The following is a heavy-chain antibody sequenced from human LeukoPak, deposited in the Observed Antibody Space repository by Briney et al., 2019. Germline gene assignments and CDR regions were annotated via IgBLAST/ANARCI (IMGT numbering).Heavy chain of an antibody. J-gene: IGHJ6*03. V-gene: IGHV3-30*02. D-gene: IGHD3-10*01. Sequence: PGGSLRLSCAASGFIFSSYGMHWVRQAPGKGLEWVAFIRYDGSNTYYADSVKGRFTISRDNSKNTLYLQMNSLRGEDTAVYYCARRFGRKFGERFYYYHYMDVWGKGTTVTISS. CDR1: GFIFSSYG. CDR2: IRYDGSNT. CDR3: ARRFGRKFGERFYYYHYMDV.